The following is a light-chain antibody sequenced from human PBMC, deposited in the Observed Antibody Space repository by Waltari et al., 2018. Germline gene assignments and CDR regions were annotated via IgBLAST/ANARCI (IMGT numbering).Light chain of an antibody. J-gene: IGKJ4*01. CDR2: WAA. CDR3: QQYYSSPLT. V-gene: IGKV4-1*01. Sequence: DIVMTQSPDSLAVSLGERATISCKSSQSVFHTNNKNYLAWYQQKPGQPPRLLFYWAATRESGVPDRFSGSGSGTEFTLAISSLQAEDVAIYFCQQYYSSPLTFGGGTKVEIK. CDR1: QSVFHTNNKNY.